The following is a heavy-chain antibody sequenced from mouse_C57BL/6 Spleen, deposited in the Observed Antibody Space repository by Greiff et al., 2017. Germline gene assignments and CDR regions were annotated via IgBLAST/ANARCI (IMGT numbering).Heavy chain of an antibody. V-gene: IGHV1-66*01. J-gene: IGHJ3*01. Sequence: VQLQQSGPELVKPGASVKISCKASGYSFTSYYIHWVKQRPGQGLEWIGWIYPGSGNTKYNEKFKGKATLTADTSSSTAYMQLSSLTSEDSAVYYCAREGRTWFAYWGQGTLVTVSA. CDR2: IYPGSGNT. CDR3: AREGRTWFAY. CDR1: GYSFTSYY.